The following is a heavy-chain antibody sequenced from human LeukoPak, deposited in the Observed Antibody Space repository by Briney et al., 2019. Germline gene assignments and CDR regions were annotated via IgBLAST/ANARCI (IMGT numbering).Heavy chain of an antibody. CDR2: IFHSGST. CDR1: GGSISSSNW. CDR3: AKGIAARSPDAFDI. D-gene: IGHD6-6*01. Sequence: SETLSLTCAVSGGSISSSNWWSWVRQPPGKGLEWIAEIFHSGSTNYNPSLKSRVTISVDTSKNQFSLKLSSVTAADTAVYYCAKGIAARSPDAFDIWGQGTMVTVSS. J-gene: IGHJ3*02. V-gene: IGHV4-4*02.